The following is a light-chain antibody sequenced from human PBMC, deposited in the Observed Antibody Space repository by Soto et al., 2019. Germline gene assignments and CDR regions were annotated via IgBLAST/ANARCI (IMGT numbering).Light chain of an antibody. Sequence: AIRMTQSPSSLSASTGDRVTITCRASQGISSYLAWYQQKPGKAPKLLIYAASTLQSGVPSRFSGSGSGTDFTLTISCLQSEDFATYYCQQYYRDLRTFGQGTKVDIK. CDR1: QGISSY. CDR3: QQYYRDLRT. CDR2: AAS. J-gene: IGKJ1*01. V-gene: IGKV1-8*01.